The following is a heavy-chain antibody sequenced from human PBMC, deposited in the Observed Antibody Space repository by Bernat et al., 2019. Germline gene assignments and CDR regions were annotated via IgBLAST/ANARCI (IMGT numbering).Heavy chain of an antibody. Sequence: EVQLVETGGGLIQPGGSLRLSCAASGFTVSSNYMSWVRQAPGKGLEWVSVIYSGGSTYYADSVKGRFTISRDNSENTLYLQMNSLRAEDTAVYYCARDGRRWDSYGSWYFDLWGRGTLVTVSS. J-gene: IGHJ2*01. D-gene: IGHD5-18*01. CDR1: GFTVSSNY. CDR2: IYSGGST. CDR3: ARDGRRWDSYGSWYFDL. V-gene: IGHV3-53*02.